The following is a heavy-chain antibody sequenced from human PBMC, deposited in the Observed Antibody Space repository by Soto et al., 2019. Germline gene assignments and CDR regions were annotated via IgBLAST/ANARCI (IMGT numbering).Heavy chain of an antibody. Sequence: QVQLQESGPGLVKPSQTLSLTCTVSGGSISSGGYYWSWIRQHPGKGLEWIGYIYYSGSTYCNPSLKSRFTMTVDTFTNQSSLKLSSVTAAATAVYDCARVGVRGSGGYYNGEFDYWGQGTLVTVSS. CDR1: GGSISSGGYY. V-gene: IGHV4-31*03. CDR3: ARVGVRGSGGYYNGEFDY. D-gene: IGHD3-10*01. CDR2: IYYSGST. J-gene: IGHJ4*02.